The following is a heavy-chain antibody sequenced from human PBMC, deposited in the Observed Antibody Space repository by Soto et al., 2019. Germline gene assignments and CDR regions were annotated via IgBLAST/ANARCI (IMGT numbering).Heavy chain of an antibody. CDR2: ISSSGRRT. Sequence: VQLLESGGGLVEPGGSLRLSCAASGFTFSSYAMSWVRQAPGKGPEWVSAISSSGRRTYYADSVKGRFTISRDDSKNTLYLQMNSLRAEDTAVYYCAKEGHCSGGSCYGNWFDPWGLGTLVTVSS. CDR1: GFTFSSYA. CDR3: AKEGHCSGGSCYGNWFDP. V-gene: IGHV3-23*01. D-gene: IGHD2-15*01. J-gene: IGHJ5*02.